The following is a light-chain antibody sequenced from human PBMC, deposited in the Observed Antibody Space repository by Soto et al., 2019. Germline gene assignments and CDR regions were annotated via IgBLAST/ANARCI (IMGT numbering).Light chain of an antibody. J-gene: IGKJ2*01. V-gene: IGKV3-20*01. CDR1: QSVSSSY. Sequence: EIVLTQSPGTLSLSPGERATLSCRASQSVSSSYLAWYQQKPGQAPRLLIYGASSRATGIPDRFSGSGSGTDFTITISRLEPADFAAYYCQQYGSSGYTFGQGTKLEIK. CDR2: GAS. CDR3: QQYGSSGYT.